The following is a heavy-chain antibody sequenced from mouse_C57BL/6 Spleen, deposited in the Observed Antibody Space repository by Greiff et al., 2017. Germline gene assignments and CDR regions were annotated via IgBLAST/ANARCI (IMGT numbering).Heavy chain of an antibody. Sequence: EVMLVESGGGLVKPGGSLKLSCAASGFTFSDYGMHWVRQAPEKGLEWVAYISSGSSTIYYADTVKGRFTISRDNAKNTLFLQMTSLRSEDTAMYYCAREYDYDDYFDYWGQGTTRTVSS. D-gene: IGHD2-4*01. CDR1: GFTFSDYG. J-gene: IGHJ2*01. CDR2: ISSGSSTI. V-gene: IGHV5-17*01. CDR3: AREYDYDDYFDY.